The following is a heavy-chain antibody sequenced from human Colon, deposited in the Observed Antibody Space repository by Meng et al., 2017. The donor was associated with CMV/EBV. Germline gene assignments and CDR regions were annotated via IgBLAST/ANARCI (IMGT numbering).Heavy chain of an antibody. D-gene: IGHD6-13*01. J-gene: IGHJ4*02. CDR2: ISSSGSTI. CDR1: GLNFSDYQ. Sequence: GGSLRLSCTASGLNFSDYQMNWVRQAPGKGLEWISYISSSGSTIYYADSVRGRFTVSRDNAKNSLSLQMKSLRAEDTAVYYCATGVTAAGNNYWGQGTLVTVSS. V-gene: IGHV3-48*03. CDR3: ATGVTAAGNNY.